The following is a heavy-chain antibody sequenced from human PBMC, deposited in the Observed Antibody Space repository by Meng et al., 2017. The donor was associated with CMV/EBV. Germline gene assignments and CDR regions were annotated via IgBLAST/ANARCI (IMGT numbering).Heavy chain of an antibody. CDR1: SEAFSGYN. V-gene: IGHV4-34*01. CDR3: ASSLTYPDY. J-gene: IGHJ4*02. Sequence: GPLQHLGVRRLTPSASRSPAGVVYSEAFSGYNCSSTRQPPGKGLEWIAETNHSVCTNYSPSLKSRVTISVDTSKNQFSLKLSSVTAADTAVYYCASSLTYPDYWGQGTLVTVSS. D-gene: IGHD2-15*01. CDR2: TNHSVCT.